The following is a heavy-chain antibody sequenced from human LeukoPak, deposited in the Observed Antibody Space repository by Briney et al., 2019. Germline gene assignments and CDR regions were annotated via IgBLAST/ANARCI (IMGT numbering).Heavy chain of an antibody. CDR1: GFTFSSYS. Sequence: PGGSLRLSCAASGFTFSSYSMNWVRQAPGKGLGWVSSISSSSSYIYYADSVKGRFTISRDNAKNSLYLQMNSLRAEDTAVYYCAREAYCGGDCYSIDYWGQGTLVTVSS. J-gene: IGHJ4*02. CDR3: AREAYCGGDCYSIDY. V-gene: IGHV3-21*01. D-gene: IGHD2-21*02. CDR2: ISSSSSYI.